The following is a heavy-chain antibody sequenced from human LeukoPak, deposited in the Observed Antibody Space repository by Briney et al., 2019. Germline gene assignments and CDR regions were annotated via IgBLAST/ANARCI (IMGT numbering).Heavy chain of an antibody. Sequence: GASVKVSCMASGYTFIGYYMHWVRQAPGQGLEWMGWINPNSGGTNYAQKFQGRVTMTRDTSISTAYMELSRLRSDDTAVYYCAKVGYCSGGSCNPEYFQHWGQGTLVTVSS. CDR1: GYTFIGYY. CDR3: AKVGYCSGGSCNPEYFQH. J-gene: IGHJ1*01. V-gene: IGHV1-2*02. CDR2: INPNSGGT. D-gene: IGHD2-15*01.